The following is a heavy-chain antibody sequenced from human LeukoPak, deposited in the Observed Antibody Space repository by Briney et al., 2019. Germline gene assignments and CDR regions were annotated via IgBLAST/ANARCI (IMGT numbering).Heavy chain of an antibody. V-gene: IGHV4-39*07. J-gene: IGHJ4*02. CDR2: IYYSGST. CDR3: AKAIAVDFFDY. CDR1: GGSISSSRYY. Sequence: SETLSLTCTVSGGSISSSRYYWGWIRQPPGKGLEWIGTIYYSGSTYYNPSLKSRVTISVDTSKNQFSLKMSSVTAADTAVYYCAKAIAVDFFDYWGQGTLVTVSS. D-gene: IGHD6-19*01.